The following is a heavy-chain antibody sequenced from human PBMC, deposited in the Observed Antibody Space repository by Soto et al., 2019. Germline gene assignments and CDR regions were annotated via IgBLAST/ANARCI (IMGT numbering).Heavy chain of an antibody. CDR1: GFSLSNPRMG. CDR3: ARIQRISMIVVSKPYFDY. Sequence: SGPTLVNPTETLTLTCTVSGFSLSNPRMGVSWIRQPPGKALEWLAHIFSNDEKSYSTSLKSGLTISRDTSKSQVVLNMTNMDPVDTATYYCARIQRISMIVVSKPYFDYWGQGTLVTVSS. D-gene: IGHD3-22*01. V-gene: IGHV2-26*01. CDR2: IFSNDEK. J-gene: IGHJ4*02.